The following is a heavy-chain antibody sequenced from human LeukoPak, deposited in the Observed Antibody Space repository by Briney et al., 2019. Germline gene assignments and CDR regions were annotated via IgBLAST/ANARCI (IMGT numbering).Heavy chain of an antibody. CDR1: AGSFSSDDYY. D-gene: IGHD5-24*01. CDR3: ARDFSGDGYNLSGY. Sequence: SETLSLTCTVSAGSFSSDDYYWSWVRQPAGKGLEWIGYISHSGSAYYNPSLKSRVTISVDRSKNQFSLKLSSVTAADTAVYYCARDFSGDGYNLSGYWGQGTLVTVSS. V-gene: IGHV4-30-2*01. CDR2: ISHSGSA. J-gene: IGHJ4*02.